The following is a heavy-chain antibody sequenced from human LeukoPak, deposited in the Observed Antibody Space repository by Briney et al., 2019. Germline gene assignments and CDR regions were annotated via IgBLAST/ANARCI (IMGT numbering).Heavy chain of an antibody. J-gene: IGHJ4*02. CDR2: LYSDGNT. D-gene: IGHD1-14*01. Sequence: GGSLRLSCAASGFTFITDDMSWVRQAPGKGLEWVSVLYSDGNTKYSDSVQGRFTISIDNSKTTLYLEMNSLSPDDTAVYYCARGVEPLAANTLAYWGQGTLVTVSS. V-gene: IGHV3-53*01. CDR1: GFTFITDD. CDR3: ARGVEPLAANTLAY.